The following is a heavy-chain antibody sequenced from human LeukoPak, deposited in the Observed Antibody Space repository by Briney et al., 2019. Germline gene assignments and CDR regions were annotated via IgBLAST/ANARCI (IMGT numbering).Heavy chain of an antibody. D-gene: IGHD7-27*01. CDR3: ARGANWGSPDY. J-gene: IGHJ4*02. CDR2: IYYSGTT. V-gene: IGHV4-59*01. Sequence: PSETLSLTCTVSGGSISSDYWSWIRQSPGKGLEWIGYIYYSGTTSYNPSLKSRVTISLDTSKNQFSLKLSSVAAADTAVYYCARGANWGSPDYWGQGTLVTVSS. CDR1: GGSISSDY.